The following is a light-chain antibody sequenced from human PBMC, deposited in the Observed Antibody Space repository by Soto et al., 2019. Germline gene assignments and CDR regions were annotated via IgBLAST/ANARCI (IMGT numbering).Light chain of an antibody. J-gene: IGKJ2*01. Sequence: DIQMTQSPSTLSASVGDRVTITCRASQSITTWLAWYQQKPGKAPKLLIYKAINLQSGVPSRFSGSGSGTELTLTISSLQPDDFATYYCQRYNDYQYVFGQGTKLDMK. CDR1: QSITTW. V-gene: IGKV1-5*03. CDR3: QRYNDYQYV. CDR2: KAI.